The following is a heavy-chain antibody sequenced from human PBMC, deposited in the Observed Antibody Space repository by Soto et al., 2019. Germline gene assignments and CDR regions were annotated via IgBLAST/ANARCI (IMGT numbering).Heavy chain of an antibody. J-gene: IGHJ6*02. CDR3: ARLGTGGYCSGGSCYSGFGHYGMGV. CDR2: INHSGST. D-gene: IGHD2-15*01. CDR1: GGSFNGYY. Sequence: SETLSLTCAVYGGSFNGYYWSWIRQPPGKGLEWIGEINHSGSTNYNPSLKSRVTISVDTSKNQISLKLSSVTAADTAVYYCARLGTGGYCSGGSCYSGFGHYGMGVWGQGTTVTVSS. V-gene: IGHV4-34*01.